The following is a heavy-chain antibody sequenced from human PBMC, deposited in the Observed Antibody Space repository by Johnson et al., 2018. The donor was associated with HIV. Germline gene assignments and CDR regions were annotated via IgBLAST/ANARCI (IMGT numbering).Heavy chain of an antibody. CDR2: ISYDGGST. CDR1: GFTFSSYA. V-gene: IGHV3-30*04. CDR3: AKDSSHIVPGRPQLDAFDI. J-gene: IGHJ3*02. D-gene: IGHD2-21*01. Sequence: QVQLVESGGGVVQPGRSLRLSCAASGFTFSSYAMHWVRQAPGKGLEWVAVISYDGGSTSYADSVKGRFTISRDNSKNTLYLQMNSLSAEDTAVYYRAKDSSHIVPGRPQLDAFDIWGQGTMVTVSS.